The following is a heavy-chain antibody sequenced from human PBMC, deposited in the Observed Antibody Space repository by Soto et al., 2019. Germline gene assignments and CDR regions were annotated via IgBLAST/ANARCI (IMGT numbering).Heavy chain of an antibody. Sequence: SETLSLTCTVSGGSISSGDYYWSWIRQPPGKGLGWFGYIYYSGSTYYNPSLKSPVTISVDTSKNQFSLKLSSVTAADTAVYYCARVFGEYDYVWGSYRQDAFDIWGQGTMVTVSS. CDR3: ARVFGEYDYVWGSYRQDAFDI. CDR1: GGSISSGDYY. CDR2: IYYSGST. D-gene: IGHD3-16*02. J-gene: IGHJ3*02. V-gene: IGHV4-30-4*01.